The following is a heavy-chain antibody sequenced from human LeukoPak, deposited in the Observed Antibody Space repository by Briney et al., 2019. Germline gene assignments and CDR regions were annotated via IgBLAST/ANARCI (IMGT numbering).Heavy chain of an antibody. J-gene: IGHJ6*03. D-gene: IGHD3-10*01. Sequence: SVKVSCKASGGTFSSYAISWVRQAPGQGLEWMGGIIPIFGTANYAQKFQGRVTITADESTSTAYMELSSLRSEDTAVYYCAGTYYYGSVSSVHQYYYYYYMDVWGKGTTVTISS. V-gene: IGHV1-69*13. CDR2: IIPIFGTA. CDR1: GGTFSSYA. CDR3: AGTYYYGSVSSVHQYYYYYYMDV.